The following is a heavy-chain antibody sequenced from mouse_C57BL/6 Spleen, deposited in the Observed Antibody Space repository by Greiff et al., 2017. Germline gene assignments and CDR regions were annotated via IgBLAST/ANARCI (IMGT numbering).Heavy chain of an antibody. J-gene: IGHJ4*01. V-gene: IGHV1-42*01. CDR2: INPSTGGT. CDR1: GYSFTGYY. D-gene: IGHD3-2*02. CDR3: GTAQATFYYYAMDY. Sequence: VQLQQSGPELVKPGASVKISCKASGYSFTGYYMNWVKQSPEKSLEWIGEINPSTGGTTYNQKFKAKATLTVDKSSSTAYMQLKSLTSEDSAVYYCGTAQATFYYYAMDYWGQGTSVTVSS.